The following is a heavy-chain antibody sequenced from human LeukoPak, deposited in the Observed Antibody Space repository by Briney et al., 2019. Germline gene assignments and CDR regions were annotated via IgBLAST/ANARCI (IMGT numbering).Heavy chain of an antibody. J-gene: IGHJ3*02. CDR3: AREGARWEPSFSAFDI. CDR2: INHSGST. CDR1: GGSFSGYC. D-gene: IGHD1-26*01. Sequence: SETLSLTCAVYGGSFSGYCWSWIRQPPGKGLEWIGEINHSGSTNYNPSLKSRVTISVDTSKNQFSLKLSSVTAADTAVYYCAREGARWEPSFSAFDIWGQGTMVTVSS. V-gene: IGHV4-34*01.